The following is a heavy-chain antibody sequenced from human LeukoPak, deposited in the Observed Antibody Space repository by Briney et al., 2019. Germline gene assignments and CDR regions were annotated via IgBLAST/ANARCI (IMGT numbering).Heavy chain of an antibody. Sequence: GGSLRLSCAASGFTFSSYGMHWVRQAPGKGLEWVAVIWYDGSNKYYADSVMGRFTISRDNSKNTLYLQLNSLRAEDTAVYYCARGAPELWFGELPQTDDAFDIWGQGTMVTVSS. CDR1: GFTFSSYG. CDR2: IWYDGSNK. V-gene: IGHV3-33*01. D-gene: IGHD3-10*01. J-gene: IGHJ3*02. CDR3: ARGAPELWFGELPQTDDAFDI.